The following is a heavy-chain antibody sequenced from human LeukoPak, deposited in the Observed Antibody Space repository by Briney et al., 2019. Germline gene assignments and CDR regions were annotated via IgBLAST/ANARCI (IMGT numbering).Heavy chain of an antibody. CDR2: IYYSGST. CDR1: GGSISSYY. D-gene: IGHD6-13*01. Sequence: PSETLSLTCTVSGGSISSYYWSWIRQPPGKGLEWIGYIYYSGSTNYNPSLKSRVTISVDTSKNQFSLKLSSVTAADTAVYYCARDGRYSSSWLDAFDIWGQGTMVTVSS. V-gene: IGHV4-59*12. J-gene: IGHJ3*02. CDR3: ARDGRYSSSWLDAFDI.